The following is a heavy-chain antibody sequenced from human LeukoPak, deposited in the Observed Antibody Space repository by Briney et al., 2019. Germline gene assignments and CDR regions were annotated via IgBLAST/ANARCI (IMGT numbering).Heavy chain of an antibody. CDR2: IYWDDDK. CDR3: AHRLGPPKRYFDWSISNWFDP. D-gene: IGHD3-9*01. CDR1: GFSLSTSGVG. V-gene: IGHV2-5*02. J-gene: IGHJ5*02. Sequence: SGPTLVKPTQTLTLTCTFSGFSLSTSGVGVGWIRQPPGKALEWLALIYWDDDKRHSPSLKSRLTITKDTSKNQVVLTMTNMDPVDTATYYCAHRLGPPKRYFDWSISNWFDPWGQGTLVTVSS.